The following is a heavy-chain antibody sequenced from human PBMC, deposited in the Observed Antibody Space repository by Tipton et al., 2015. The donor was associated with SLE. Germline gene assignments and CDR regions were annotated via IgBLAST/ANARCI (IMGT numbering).Heavy chain of an antibody. CDR1: GGSISNYY. CDR3: VRHGGRFLDY. J-gene: IGHJ4*02. Sequence: TLSLTCAVSGGSISNYYWGWVRQPPGKGPEWIGSIYYSGSTHYNPSLESRVTISVDTSKNQFSLQLSSVTAADTAVYNCVRHGGRFLDYWGRGTLVSVSS. V-gene: IGHV4-39*07. CDR2: IYYSGST. D-gene: IGHD3-16*01.